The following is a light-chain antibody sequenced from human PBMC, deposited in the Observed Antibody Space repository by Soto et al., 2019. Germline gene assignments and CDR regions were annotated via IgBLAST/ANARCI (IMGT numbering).Light chain of an antibody. J-gene: IGLJ1*01. CDR2: DVS. CDR1: SSDVGGYNY. Sequence: QSVLTQPASVSGSPGQSITISCTGTSSDVGGYNYVSWYQQHPGKAPKLMIYDVSHRPSGVSNRFSRSKSGNTSSLTISGLHSEDEADYYCGSYTTSSTLYVFGTGTKLTVL. CDR3: GSYTTSSTLYV. V-gene: IGLV2-14*01.